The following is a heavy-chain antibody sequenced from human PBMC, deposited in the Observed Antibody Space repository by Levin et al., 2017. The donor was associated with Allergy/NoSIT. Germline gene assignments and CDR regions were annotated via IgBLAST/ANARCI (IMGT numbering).Heavy chain of an antibody. CDR3: ATGHSRRVGWDDYYYYMDV. V-gene: IGHV1-69*06. J-gene: IGHJ6*03. CDR1: GGTFSNYP. CDR2: IIPILGTA. Sequence: KISCMASGGTFSNYPIIWVRQAPGQGLEWMGAIIPILGTADYAQGFQGRVTITADKSTSTAYMQLNDLRSEETAVYFCATGHSRRVGWDDYYYYMDVWGQGTTVTVSS. D-gene: IGHD1-26*01.